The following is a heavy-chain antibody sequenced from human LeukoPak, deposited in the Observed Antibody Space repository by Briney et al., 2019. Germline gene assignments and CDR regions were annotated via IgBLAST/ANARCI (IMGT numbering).Heavy chain of an antibody. Sequence: GGSLRLSCAASGFTFSNAWMSWVRQAPGKGLEWVGRIKSKTDGGTTDYAAPVNGRFTISRDDSKNTLYLQMNSLKTEDTAVYYCTTPADTAMVHYYYYYYMDVWGKGTTVTVSS. D-gene: IGHD5-18*01. J-gene: IGHJ6*03. V-gene: IGHV3-15*01. CDR2: IKSKTDGGTT. CDR1: GFTFSNAW. CDR3: TTPADTAMVHYYYYYYMDV.